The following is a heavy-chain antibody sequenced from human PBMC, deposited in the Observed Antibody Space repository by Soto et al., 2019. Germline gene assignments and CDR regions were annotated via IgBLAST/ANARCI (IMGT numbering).Heavy chain of an antibody. V-gene: IGHV3-30*04. J-gene: IGHJ4*02. CDR1: GFTFSSYA. D-gene: IGHD3-3*02. CDR3: AKALGSFEYSILPTLFDS. Sequence: QVQLVYSGGGVVQPGASLRLSCAASGFTFSSYAMHWVRQAPGKGLQWVGFISYDGNNKYYADSAKGRFTISRDNSKNTLSLQMNRLRGDDTAVYYCAKALGSFEYSILPTLFDSWGQGALVTVSS. CDR2: ISYDGNNK.